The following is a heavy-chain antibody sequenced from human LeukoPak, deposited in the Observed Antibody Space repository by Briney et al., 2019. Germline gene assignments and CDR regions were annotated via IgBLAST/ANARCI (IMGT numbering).Heavy chain of an antibody. V-gene: IGHV3-30-3*01. CDR2: ISYDGSKR. D-gene: IGHD3-10*01. J-gene: IGHJ4*02. CDR3: ARDTAQSLSLYGVVDF. Sequence: GGSLRLSCAASGFSFNNNAMHWVRQAPGKGLEWLADISYDGSKRKYADSMKGRFTISRDNYKKSLSLQMNSLRGEDTAVYYCARDTAQSLSLYGVVDFWGQGTLVTVSS. CDR1: GFSFNNNA.